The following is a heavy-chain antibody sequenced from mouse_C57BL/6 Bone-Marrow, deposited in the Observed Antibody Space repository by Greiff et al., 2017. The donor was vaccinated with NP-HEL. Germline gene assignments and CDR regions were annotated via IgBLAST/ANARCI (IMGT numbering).Heavy chain of an antibody. Sequence: FQLQQSGPVLVKPGASVKMSCKASGYTFTDYYMNWVKQSHGKSLEWIGVINPYNGGTSYNQKFKGKATLTVDKSSSTAYMELNSLTSEDSAVYYCASGGNYYGSSYVDYWGQGTTLTVSS. CDR2: INPYNGGT. D-gene: IGHD1-1*01. V-gene: IGHV1-19*01. J-gene: IGHJ2*01. CDR1: GYTFTDYY. CDR3: ASGGNYYGSSYVDY.